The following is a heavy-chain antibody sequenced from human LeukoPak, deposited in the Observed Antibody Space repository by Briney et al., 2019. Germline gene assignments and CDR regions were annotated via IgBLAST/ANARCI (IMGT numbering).Heavy chain of an antibody. CDR1: GFTFSSYS. D-gene: IGHD4-17*01. V-gene: IGHV3-21*01. J-gene: IGHJ4*02. Sequence: PGGSLRLSCAASGFTFSSYSMNWVRQAPGKGLEWVSPISSSSSYIYYADSVKGRFTISRDNAKNSLYLQMNSLRAEDTAVYYCARDRSDYGDYFSFDYWGQGTLITVSS. CDR3: ARDRSDYGDYFSFDY. CDR2: ISSSSSYI.